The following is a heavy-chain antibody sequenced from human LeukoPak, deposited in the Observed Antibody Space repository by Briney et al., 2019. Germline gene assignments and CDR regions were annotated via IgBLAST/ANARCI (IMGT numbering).Heavy chain of an antibody. D-gene: IGHD1-1*01. Sequence: ASVKVSCKASGYTFTSYVINWVRQATRQGLEWMGWMNPNSGNTGYAQKFQGRVTMTRNTSISTAYMELSSLRSEDTAVYYCARSALLDDAFDIWGQGTMVTVSS. CDR3: ARSALLDDAFDI. V-gene: IGHV1-8*01. CDR1: GYTFTSYV. CDR2: MNPNSGNT. J-gene: IGHJ3*02.